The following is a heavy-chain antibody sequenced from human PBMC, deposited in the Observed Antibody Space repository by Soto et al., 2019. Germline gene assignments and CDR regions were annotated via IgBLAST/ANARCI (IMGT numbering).Heavy chain of an antibody. CDR1: GGTFSSYA. CDR2: IIPIFGTA. Sequence: QVQLVQSGAEVKKPGSSVKVSCKASGGTFSSYAISWVRQAPGQGLEWMGGIIPIFGTANYAQKFQGRVTITADESTSTAYMELSSLRAEDTAVYYCARGKSRDSGSSLTPYYYYYGMDVWGQGTTVTVSS. CDR3: ARGKSRDSGSSLTPYYYYYGMDV. J-gene: IGHJ6*02. D-gene: IGHD3-10*01. V-gene: IGHV1-69*01.